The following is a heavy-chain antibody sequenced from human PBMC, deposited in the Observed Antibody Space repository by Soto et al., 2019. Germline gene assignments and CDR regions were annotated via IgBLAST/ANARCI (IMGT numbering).Heavy chain of an antibody. CDR2: ISYDGSNK. V-gene: IGHV3-30-3*01. J-gene: IGHJ5*02. CDR3: ARDYYDSSGSSAYWFDP. D-gene: IGHD3-22*01. Sequence: GGSLRLSCAASGFTFSSYAMHWVRQAPGKGLEWVAVISYDGSNKYYADSVKGRFTISRDNSKNTLYLQMNSLRAEDTAVYYCARDYYDSSGSSAYWFDPWGQGTLVTVSS. CDR1: GFTFSSYA.